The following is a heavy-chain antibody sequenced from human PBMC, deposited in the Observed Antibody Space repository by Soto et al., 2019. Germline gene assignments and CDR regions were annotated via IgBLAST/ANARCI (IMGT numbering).Heavy chain of an antibody. CDR2: IYYSGST. CDR1: GGSISSGGYY. V-gene: IGHV4-31*03. J-gene: IGHJ6*02. CDR3: ARDGPNYYRMDV. Sequence: QVQLQESGPGLVKPSQTLSLTCTVSGGSISSGGYYWSWIRQHPGKGLEWIGYIYYSGSTYYNPSLQSGVTISVDTSKNQFSLKLSSVTAADTAGDYWARDGPNYYRMDVWGQGTTVTVSS.